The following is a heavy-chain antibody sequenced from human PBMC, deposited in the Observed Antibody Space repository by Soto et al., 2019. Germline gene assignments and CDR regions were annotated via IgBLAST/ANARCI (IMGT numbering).Heavy chain of an antibody. J-gene: IGHJ4*02. Sequence: ASVKFSCRASGHTFTGDYMHWVRQAPGQGFEWMGSISPKSGGTNYAQKFEGRVTMTWDTSLKTAYMELSSLISEDTAVYYCARPPGYISDWYYFDLWGQGTLVTVSS. CDR3: ARPPGYISDWYYFDL. CDR1: GHTFTGDY. D-gene: IGHD3-9*01. V-gene: IGHV1-2*02. CDR2: ISPKSGGT.